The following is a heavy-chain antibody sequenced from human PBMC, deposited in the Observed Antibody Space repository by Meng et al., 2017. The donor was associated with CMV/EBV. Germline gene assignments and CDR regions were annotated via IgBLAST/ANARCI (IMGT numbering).Heavy chain of an antibody. CDR1: GYTFTSYY. Sequence: ASVKVSCKASGYTFTSYYMHWVRQAPGQGLEWMGIINPSGGSTSYAQKFQGRVTMTRDTSTSTVYMELSSLRSEDTAVYYCARERRKWQQLVLHYYYYYGMDVWGQGTTVTVSS. CDR2: INPSGGST. D-gene: IGHD6-13*01. J-gene: IGHJ6*02. CDR3: ARERRKWQQLVLHYYYYYGMDV. V-gene: IGHV1-46*01.